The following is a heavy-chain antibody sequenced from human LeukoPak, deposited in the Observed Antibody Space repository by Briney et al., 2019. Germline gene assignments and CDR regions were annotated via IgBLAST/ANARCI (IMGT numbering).Heavy chain of an antibody. Sequence: PSQTLSLTCTVSGGSVSGYDNYWSWIRQPPGKGLEWIGYVYYSGSTDYNPSLKSRVTISVDTSKNQFSLKVRSVTAADTAVYYCARDEHNYYDSSGYDYGGQGILVTVSS. D-gene: IGHD3-22*01. CDR3: ARDEHNYYDSSGYDY. CDR1: GGSVSGYDNY. V-gene: IGHV4-61*08. J-gene: IGHJ4*02. CDR2: VYYSGST.